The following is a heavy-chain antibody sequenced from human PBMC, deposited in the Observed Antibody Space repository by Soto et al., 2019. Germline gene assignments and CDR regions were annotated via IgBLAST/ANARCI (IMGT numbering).Heavy chain of an antibody. D-gene: IGHD2-21*01. CDR3: ARKSDAFASKPPVY. CDR1: GGSMSSTSSY. Sequence: QLQLQESGPGLVRPSETLSLTCTVSGGSMSSTSSYWAWIRQPPGKGLEWIGSIEYNGRTSYNPSLKSRVTIFVDTSQNQVSLWLNSVPVADTAVYYWARKSDAFASKPPVYWGQGTGVTVSS. CDR2: IEYNGRT. J-gene: IGHJ4*02. V-gene: IGHV4-39*01.